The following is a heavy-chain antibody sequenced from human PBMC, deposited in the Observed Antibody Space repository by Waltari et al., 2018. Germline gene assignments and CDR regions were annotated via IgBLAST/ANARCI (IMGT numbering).Heavy chain of an antibody. J-gene: IGHJ4*02. D-gene: IGHD3-10*01. Sequence: EVQLVQSGAEVKKPGESLKISCKASGYSFTTNWIDWVCQMPGKGLEWMGTIYPGDFDTRYSPSFEGQVTISADKSIYTAYLQWSSLRASDTAIYFCARRRLAGKFDSWGQGTLVSVSS. CDR3: ARRRLAGKFDS. V-gene: IGHV5-51*01. CDR2: IYPGDFDT. CDR1: GYSFTTNW.